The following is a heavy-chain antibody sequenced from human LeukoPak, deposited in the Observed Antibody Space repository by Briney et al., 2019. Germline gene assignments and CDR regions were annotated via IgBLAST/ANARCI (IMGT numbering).Heavy chain of an antibody. Sequence: PGGSLRLSCAASGFTFDDYAMHWVRQAPGKGLEWVSLISWDGGSPYYADSVKGRFTISRDNSKNSLYLQMNSLRAEDTALYYCATAYGSGSPLDYWGQGTLVTVSS. CDR3: ATAYGSGSPLDY. J-gene: IGHJ4*02. CDR1: GFTFDDYA. V-gene: IGHV3-43D*04. D-gene: IGHD3-10*01. CDR2: ISWDGGSP.